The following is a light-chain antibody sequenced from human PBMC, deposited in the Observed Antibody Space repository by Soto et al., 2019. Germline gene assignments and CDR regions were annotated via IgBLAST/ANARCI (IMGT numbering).Light chain of an antibody. V-gene: IGKV1-39*01. Sequence: DIPMTQSPSSLSASVGDGVTITCRASQSISGYLNWYQKKSGQAPRLLMYAASSLQSGVPSRFSGSGSGTDFTLTISSLQPEDSATYYCQQSDSMPWTFGQGTKVEIK. CDR3: QQSDSMPWT. CDR1: QSISGY. J-gene: IGKJ1*01. CDR2: AAS.